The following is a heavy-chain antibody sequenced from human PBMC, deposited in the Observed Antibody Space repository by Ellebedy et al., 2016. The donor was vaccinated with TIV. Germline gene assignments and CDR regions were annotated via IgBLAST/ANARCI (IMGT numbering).Heavy chain of an antibody. Sequence: GGSLRLSXAASGFTFSNFWMHWVRQLPGKELVWVSRITSDGGATNFADSVKGRFTISRDNAKNTLYLQMNSLRAEDTAVYFCARGTGSGQSRFGMDVWGQGTTVTVSS. CDR1: GFTFSNFW. D-gene: IGHD3/OR15-3a*01. V-gene: IGHV3-74*01. CDR2: ITSDGGAT. J-gene: IGHJ6*02. CDR3: ARGTGSGQSRFGMDV.